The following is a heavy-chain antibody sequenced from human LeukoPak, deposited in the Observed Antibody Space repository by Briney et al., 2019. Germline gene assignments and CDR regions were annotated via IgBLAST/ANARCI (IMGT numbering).Heavy chain of an antibody. CDR1: GYTFTSYG. CDR3: AREIGPIQLHLWGSAFDY. J-gene: IGHJ4*02. Sequence: GASVKVSCKASGYTFTSYGISWVRQAPGQRLEWMGLINPSGGSTSYAQKFQGRVTMTRDTSTSTAYMKLSSLRSEDTAVYYCAREIGPIQLHLWGSAFDYWGQGTLVTVSS. V-gene: IGHV1-46*01. CDR2: INPSGGST. D-gene: IGHD5-18*01.